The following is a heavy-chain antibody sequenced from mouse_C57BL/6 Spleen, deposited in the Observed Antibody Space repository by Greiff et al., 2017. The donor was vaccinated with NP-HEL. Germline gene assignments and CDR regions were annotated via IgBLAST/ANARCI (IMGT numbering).Heavy chain of an antibody. V-gene: IGHV3-6*01. Sequence: VQLQESGPGLVKPSQSLSLTCSVTGYSITSGYYWNWIRQFPGNKLEWMGYISYDGSNNYNPSLKNRISITRDTSKNQFFLKLKSVTTEDTATYYCAREDYDYDEGWYFDVWGTGTTVTVSS. CDR3: AREDYDYDEGWYFDV. J-gene: IGHJ1*03. CDR2: ISYDGSN. D-gene: IGHD2-4*01. CDR1: GYSITSGYY.